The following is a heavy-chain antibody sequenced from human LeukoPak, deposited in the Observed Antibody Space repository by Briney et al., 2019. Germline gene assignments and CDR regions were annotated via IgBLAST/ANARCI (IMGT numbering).Heavy chain of an antibody. CDR2: RYHSGTP. CDR1: GGSIISATYY. D-gene: IGHD3-16*02. J-gene: IGHJ5*02. CDR3: ARDNGNNWFDP. Sequence: PSETLSLTCTVSGGSIISATYYWGWIRQSPGKGLEWIGSRYHSGTPYYNPSLQSRVTISVDTSKNQFSLKVNSVTAADAAVYYCARDNGNNWFDPWGQGTLVTVSS. V-gene: IGHV4-39*07.